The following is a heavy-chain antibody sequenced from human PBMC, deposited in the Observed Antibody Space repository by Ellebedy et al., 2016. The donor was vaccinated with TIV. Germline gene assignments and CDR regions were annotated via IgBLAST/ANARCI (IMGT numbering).Heavy chain of an antibody. V-gene: IGHV4-39*07. CDR2: IYYSGST. CDR3: ARFVRATKAFDI. CDR1: GGSISSSSYY. D-gene: IGHD5-12*01. Sequence: MPSETLSLTCTVSGGSISSSSYYWGWIRLPPGKGLEWIGNIYYSGSTDYNPSLQSRVTISVDTSKNQFSLRLNSVTAADTAVYYCARFVRATKAFDIWGQGTMVTVSS. J-gene: IGHJ3*02.